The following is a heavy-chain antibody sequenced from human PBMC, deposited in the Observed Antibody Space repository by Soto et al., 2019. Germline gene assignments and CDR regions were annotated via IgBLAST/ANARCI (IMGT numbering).Heavy chain of an antibody. CDR2: INPNSGGT. CDR1: GYPFTGYY. J-gene: IGHJ5*02. CDR3: ARDSYGDYNWFDP. V-gene: IGHV1-2*02. D-gene: IGHD4-17*01. Sequence: QVQLVQSGAEVKKPGASVKVSCKASGYPFTGYYLHWVRQAPGQGLEWMGWINPNSGGTNYAQKFQGRVTMTRDTSISTAYMELSRLRSDDTAVYYCARDSYGDYNWFDPWGQGTLVTVSS.